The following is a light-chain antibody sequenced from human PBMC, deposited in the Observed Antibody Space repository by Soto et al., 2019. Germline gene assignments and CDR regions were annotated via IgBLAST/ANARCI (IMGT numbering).Light chain of an antibody. CDR3: QQYNNWPPWT. CDR1: QSVSSN. CDR2: GAS. V-gene: IGKV3-15*01. Sequence: EIVMTQSPAPLSVSPGERATLSCRASQSVSSNLAWYQQKPGQAPRLLIYGASNRATGIPARFSDSGSGTEFTLTISSLQSEDFAVYYCQQYNNWPPWTFGQGTNVEIK. J-gene: IGKJ1*01.